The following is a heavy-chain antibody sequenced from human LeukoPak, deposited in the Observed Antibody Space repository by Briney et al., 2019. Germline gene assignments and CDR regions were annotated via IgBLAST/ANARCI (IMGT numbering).Heavy chain of an antibody. J-gene: IGHJ3*02. CDR2: ISYSGRT. Sequence: SETPSLTCTVSGASISGYDWSWIRQPPGKGLEWIGYISYSGRTNYNPSLKSRVTISIDTSKNQFSLKLSSVTAADTAVYYCALDRSGWSDDSFDIWGQGAMVTVSS. CDR3: ALDRSGWSDDSFDI. D-gene: IGHD6-19*01. CDR1: GASISGYD. V-gene: IGHV4-59*01.